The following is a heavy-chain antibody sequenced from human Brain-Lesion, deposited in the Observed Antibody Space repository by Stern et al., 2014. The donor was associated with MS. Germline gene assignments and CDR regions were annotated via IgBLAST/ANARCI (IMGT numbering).Heavy chain of an antibody. J-gene: IGHJ4*02. CDR1: GYTFSSYD. CDR2: MNPYSGNT. D-gene: IGHD2-2*01. Sequence: VQLEESGAEVKKHGASVKVSCKASGYTFSSYDITWVRQASGHGLEWMGWMNPYSGNTGYAQKFKGRVSMTSDPSISTVYMELTSLTSDDTAVYFCARAVRNQLLSEYWGQGTLVTVSS. CDR3: ARAVRNQLLSEY. V-gene: IGHV1-8*01.